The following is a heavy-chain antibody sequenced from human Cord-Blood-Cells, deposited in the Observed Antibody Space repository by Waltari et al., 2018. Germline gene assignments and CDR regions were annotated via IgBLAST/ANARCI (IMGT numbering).Heavy chain of an antibody. CDR3: ARNLNYEDIYFDY. CDR1: GGSISSGDYY. J-gene: IGHJ4*02. D-gene: IGHD2-15*01. V-gene: IGHV4-30-4*01. CDR2: FYYSWST. Sequence: QVQLQESGPGLVKPSQTLSLTCTVPGGSISSGDYYWSWIRQPPGKGREWIGYFYYSWSTYYHPSLKSRVTISVDTSKNQFSLKLSSVTAADTAVYYCARNLNYEDIYFDYWGQGTLVTVSS.